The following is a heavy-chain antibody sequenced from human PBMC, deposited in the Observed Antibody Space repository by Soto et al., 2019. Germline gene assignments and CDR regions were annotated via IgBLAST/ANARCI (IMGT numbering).Heavy chain of an antibody. CDR3: ARHTDIVSSTVYN. D-gene: IGHD5-12*01. CDR1: GFPFGPYA. J-gene: IGHJ4*02. CDR2: IVSSGAGT. V-gene: IGHV3-23*01. Sequence: PGGSLRLSCAASGFPFGPYAMSWVRQAPGKGLEWVSTIVSSGAGTYYPESMKGRFTISRDNSKNTVYLQMNSLRAEDTAVYYCARHTDIVSSTVYNWGQGILVTVSS.